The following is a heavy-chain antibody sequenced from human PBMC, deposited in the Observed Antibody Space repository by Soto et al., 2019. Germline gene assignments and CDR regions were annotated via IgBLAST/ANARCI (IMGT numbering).Heavy chain of an antibody. CDR3: ARSFWSGYFDYYYYMDV. J-gene: IGHJ6*03. D-gene: IGHD3-3*01. V-gene: IGHV4-61*08. CDR2: IYYSGST. Sequence: PSETLSLTCTVSGGSISSGGYYWSWIRQPPGKGLEWIGYIYYSGSTNYNPSLKSRVTISVDTSKNQFSLKLTSVTAADTAVYYCARSFWSGYFDYYYYMDVWGKGTTVTVSS. CDR1: GGSISSGGYY.